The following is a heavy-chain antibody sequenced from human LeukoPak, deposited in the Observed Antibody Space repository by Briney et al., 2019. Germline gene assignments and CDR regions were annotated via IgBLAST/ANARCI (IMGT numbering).Heavy chain of an antibody. Sequence: PGGSLRVSCAASGFTFSSYSMNWVRQAPGKGLEWVSSISSSSSYIYYADSVKGRFTISRDNAKNSLYLQMNSLRAEDTAVYFCARGGSRVETLMVLDYWGQGTPVTVSS. CDR2: ISSSSSYI. J-gene: IGHJ4*02. CDR3: ARGGSRVETLMVLDY. CDR1: GFTFSSYS. V-gene: IGHV3-21*01. D-gene: IGHD5-18*01.